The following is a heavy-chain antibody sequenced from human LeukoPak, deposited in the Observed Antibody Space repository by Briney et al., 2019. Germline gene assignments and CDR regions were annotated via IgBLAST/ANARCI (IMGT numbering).Heavy chain of an antibody. CDR3: AKGGVGDAPRYYYYMDV. V-gene: IGHV3-66*01. J-gene: IGHJ6*03. CDR1: GFTVSSDY. Sequence: GGSLRLSCEASGFTVSSDYMNWVRQAPGKGLEWVSVIYSGGSTYYADSVRGRFTISRDNSKNTLYLQVNSLRAEDTAVYYCAKGGVGDAPRYYYYMDVWGKGTTVTVSS. D-gene: IGHD3-10*01. CDR2: IYSGGST.